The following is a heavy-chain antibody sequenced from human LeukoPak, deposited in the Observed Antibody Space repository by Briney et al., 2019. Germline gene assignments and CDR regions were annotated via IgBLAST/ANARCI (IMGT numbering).Heavy chain of an antibody. D-gene: IGHD1-26*01. CDR2: INPNSGGT. CDR1: GYTFTGCY. V-gene: IGHV1-2*02. Sequence: ASVKVSCKASGYTFTGCYMHWVRQAPGQGLEWMGWINPNSGGTNYAQKFQGRVTMTRDTSISTAYMELSRLRSDDTAVYYCARDLRVGGTRMLYYWGQGTLVTVSS. CDR3: ARDLRVGGTRMLYY. J-gene: IGHJ4*02.